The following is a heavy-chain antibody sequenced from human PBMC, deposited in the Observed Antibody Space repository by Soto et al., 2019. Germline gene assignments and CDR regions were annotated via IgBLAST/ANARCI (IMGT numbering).Heavy chain of an antibody. D-gene: IGHD4-4*01. Sequence: EVQLVESGGGLVKPGGSLRLSCAASGFTFSIYSMNWVRQAPGKGLEWVSAISSSSDYIYYADSERGRFTISRDNAKNSLYLQMNSLGAEDTAVYYCARSPGRDDYNHFDYWGRGTLVTVSS. V-gene: IGHV3-21*01. CDR1: GFTFSIYS. CDR2: ISSSSDYI. J-gene: IGHJ4*02. CDR3: ARSPGRDDYNHFDY.